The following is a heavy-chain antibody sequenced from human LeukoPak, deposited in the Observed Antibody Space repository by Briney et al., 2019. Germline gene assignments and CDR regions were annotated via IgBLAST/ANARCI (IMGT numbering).Heavy chain of an antibody. Sequence: SSETLSLTCTVSGASISSSYWSWLRQPPGKGLEWIGYIYYSGGTNYNKYNPSLKSRVTISVDTSKNQFSLNLSSVTAADTALYYCAREGPYSSSSYYFDYWGLGTLVTVSS. D-gene: IGHD6-13*01. J-gene: IGHJ4*02. CDR3: AREGPYSSSSYYFDY. CDR2: IYYSGGT. CDR1: GASISSSY. V-gene: IGHV4-59*01.